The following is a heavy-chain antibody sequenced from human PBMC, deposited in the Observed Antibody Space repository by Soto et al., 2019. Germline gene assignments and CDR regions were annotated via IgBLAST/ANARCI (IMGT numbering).Heavy chain of an antibody. Sequence: EVQLVESGGGLVQPGGSLRLSCAASGFTFSSYWMSWVRQAPGKGLEWVANIKQDGSEKYYVDSVKGRFTISRDNAKNSLYLQMNSLRAEDTAVYYCARGSPPYSYGLWDYYGMDVWGQGTTVTVSS. D-gene: IGHD5-18*01. J-gene: IGHJ6*02. CDR2: IKQDGSEK. CDR1: GFTFSSYW. V-gene: IGHV3-7*05. CDR3: ARGSPPYSYGLWDYYGMDV.